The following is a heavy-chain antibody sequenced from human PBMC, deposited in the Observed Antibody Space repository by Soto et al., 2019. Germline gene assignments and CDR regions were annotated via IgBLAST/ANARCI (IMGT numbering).Heavy chain of an antibody. Sequence: QVQLVESGGGVVQPGRSLRLSCTTSGFTFSNYGFHWARQAPGKGLERVAVIWYDGSNKYYTESVKSRFTIARDDSKNTLYLQMNSLRAEDTAVYYCARDLGHFDRGGSYFDYWGQGALVTVSS. CDR3: ARDLGHFDRGGSYFDY. CDR2: IWYDGSNK. V-gene: IGHV3-33*01. D-gene: IGHD3-16*01. J-gene: IGHJ4*02. CDR1: GFTFSNYG.